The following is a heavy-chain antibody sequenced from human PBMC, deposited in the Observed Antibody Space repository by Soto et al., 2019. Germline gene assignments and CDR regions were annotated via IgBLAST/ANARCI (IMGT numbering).Heavy chain of an antibody. D-gene: IGHD3-22*01. Sequence: QVQLQESGPGLVKPSETLSLTCTVSGGSISNYYWSWIRQPPGKGLEWIGYIYYSGSTKYNPSLKNRVTISVDTSKNQFSLKLSSVTAADTAVYYCARLGGYYQAFDYGGQGTLVTVSS. CDR1: GGSISNYY. J-gene: IGHJ4*02. CDR3: ARLGGYYQAFDY. V-gene: IGHV4-59*08. CDR2: IYYSGST.